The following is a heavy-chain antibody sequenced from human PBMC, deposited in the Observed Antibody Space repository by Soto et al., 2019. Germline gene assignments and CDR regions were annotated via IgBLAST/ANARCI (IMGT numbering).Heavy chain of an antibody. J-gene: IGHJ5*02. CDR1: GYTFNSYG. Sequence: QVQLVQSGAEVKKPGASVKVSCKASGYTFNSYGISWVRQAPGQGLEWMGWISAYNGNTNYAQKLQGRVTMTTDTSTSTAYMELRSPRSDDTAVYYCARDRFDVGATNWFDPWGQGTLVTVSS. CDR2: ISAYNGNT. V-gene: IGHV1-18*01. CDR3: ARDRFDVGATNWFDP. D-gene: IGHD1-26*01.